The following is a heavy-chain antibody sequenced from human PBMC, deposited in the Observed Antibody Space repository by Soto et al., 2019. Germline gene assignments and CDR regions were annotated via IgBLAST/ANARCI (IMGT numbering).Heavy chain of an antibody. D-gene: IGHD3-9*01. Sequence: ASVKVSCKASGYTFTSYYMHWVRQAPGQGLEWMGIINPSGGSTSYAQKFQGRVTMTRDTSTSTVYMELSSLRSEDTAVYYCARDIVLYDILSLGTYYYYGMDVWGQGTTVTVSS. J-gene: IGHJ6*02. V-gene: IGHV1-46*01. CDR3: ARDIVLYDILSLGTYYYYGMDV. CDR2: INPSGGST. CDR1: GYTFTSYY.